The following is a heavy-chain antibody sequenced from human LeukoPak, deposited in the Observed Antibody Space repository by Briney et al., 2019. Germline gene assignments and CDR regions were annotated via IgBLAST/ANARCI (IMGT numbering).Heavy chain of an antibody. V-gene: IGHV1-46*01. J-gene: IGHJ6*02. CDR1: GYTFTSYY. CDR2: INPSGGST. D-gene: IGHD2-2*01. CDR3: ASQDIVVVPAAPPYYYYPLDV. Sequence: ASVKVSCKASGYTFTSYYMHWVRQAPGQGLEWMGIINPSGGSTSYEQKFQGRVTITADESTRTAYMELSSLRSEDTAVYYCASQDIVVVPAAPPYYYYPLDVWGQGTTVTVSS.